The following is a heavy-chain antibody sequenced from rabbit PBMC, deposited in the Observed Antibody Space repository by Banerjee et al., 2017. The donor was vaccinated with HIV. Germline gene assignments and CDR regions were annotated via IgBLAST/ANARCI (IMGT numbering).Heavy chain of an antibody. J-gene: IGHJ4*01. D-gene: IGHD4-1*01. CDR3: ARDLAGVIGWNFNL. CDR1: GFDFSSYH. CDR2: INTSSGNT. Sequence: QEQLKETGGGLVQPGGSLTLTCTASGFDFSSYHMGWVRQAPGKGLEWIACINTSSGNTVYASWAKGRFTISKTSSTTVTLQMTSLTAADTATYFCARDLAGVIGWNFNLWGQGTLVTVS. V-gene: IGHV1S45*01.